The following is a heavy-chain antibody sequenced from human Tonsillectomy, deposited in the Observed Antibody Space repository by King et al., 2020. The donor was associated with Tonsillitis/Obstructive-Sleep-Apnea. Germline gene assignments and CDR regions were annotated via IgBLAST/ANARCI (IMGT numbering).Heavy chain of an antibody. CDR1: GFTFSSYG. D-gene: IGHD4-17*01. J-gene: IGHJ4*02. CDR3: ARDYNGDYCPDY. Sequence: VQLVESGGGVVQPGRSLRLSCAASGFTFSSYGMHWVRQAPGKGMEWVAVTWYDGRNKYYADSVKGRFTISRDNSKNTLYLQMNSMRAEDTALYYCARDYNGDYCPDYWGQGTLVTVSS. CDR2: TWYDGRNK. V-gene: IGHV3-33*01.